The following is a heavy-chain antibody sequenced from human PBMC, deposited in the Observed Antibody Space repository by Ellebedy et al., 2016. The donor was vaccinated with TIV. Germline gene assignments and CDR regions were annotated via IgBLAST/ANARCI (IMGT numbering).Heavy chain of an antibody. CDR1: GSSFRSYW. V-gene: IGHV3-7*01. CDR3: ARAIYGASYL. D-gene: IGHD4-17*01. Sequence: GGSLRLSCGPSGSSFRSYWMTWVRQAPGKGLEWVANINQGGSERHYVESVKGRFTISRDNAKNSLFMQRNSLGAEDTAVYYCARAIYGASYLWGRGTLVTVSS. CDR2: INQGGSER. J-gene: IGHJ2*01.